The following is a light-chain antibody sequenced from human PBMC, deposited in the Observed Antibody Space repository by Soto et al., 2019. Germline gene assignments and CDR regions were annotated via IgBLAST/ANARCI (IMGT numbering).Light chain of an antibody. CDR2: GAS. CDR3: QQYNNCPPIT. V-gene: IGKV3-15*01. J-gene: IGKJ5*01. Sequence: EIVMTQSPATLSVSPGERATLSCRASQNVSSNLAWYQQKPGKAPRLLIYGASTRATGIPARFSGSGSGTEFALPIISLQSEDFAVYYCQQYNNCPPITFGQGTRLEIK. CDR1: QNVSSN.